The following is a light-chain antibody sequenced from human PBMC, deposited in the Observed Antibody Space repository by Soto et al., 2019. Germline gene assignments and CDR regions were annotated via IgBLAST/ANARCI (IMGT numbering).Light chain of an antibody. V-gene: IGLV2-11*01. CDR2: DVS. CDR3: CSYAGSYTYV. Sequence: QSALTQPRSVSGSPGQSVTISCTGTXXDVGGYNYVSWYQQHPGKAPKFMIYDVSKRPSGVPDRFSGSKSGNTASLTISGLQAEDEADYYCCSYAGSYTYVFGTGTKLTVL. J-gene: IGLJ1*01. CDR1: XXDVGGYNY.